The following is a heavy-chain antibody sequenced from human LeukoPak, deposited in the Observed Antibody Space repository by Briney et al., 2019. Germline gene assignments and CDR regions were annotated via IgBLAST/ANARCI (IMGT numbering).Heavy chain of an antibody. CDR1: GFTFGDYA. CDR3: TRDEGGDGYNRPDY. V-gene: IGHV3-49*03. J-gene: IGHJ4*02. CDR2: IRSKAYGGTT. Sequence: GGSLRLSCTASGFTFGDYAMSWFRQAPGKGLEWVGFIRSKAYGGTTEYAASVKGRFTISRDDSKSIAYLQMNSLKTEDTAVYYCTRDEGGDGYNRPDYWGQGPLVTVSS. D-gene: IGHD5-12*01.